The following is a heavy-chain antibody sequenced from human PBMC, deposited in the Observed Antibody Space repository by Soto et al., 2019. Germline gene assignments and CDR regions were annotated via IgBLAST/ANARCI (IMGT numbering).Heavy chain of an antibody. V-gene: IGHV1-18*01. Sequence: GASVKVSCKASTYNFQTLLISWVLEVPGQGLEWVGWISAYNGNTQYGLKFHDRVTMTTDTSTTTAYLELRSLTTDDTALYFCARNHDFWIGVGGGMDVWGQGTTVTVSS. CDR2: ISAYNGNT. CDR1: TYNFQTLL. J-gene: IGHJ6*02. D-gene: IGHD3-3*01. CDR3: ARNHDFWIGVGGGMDV.